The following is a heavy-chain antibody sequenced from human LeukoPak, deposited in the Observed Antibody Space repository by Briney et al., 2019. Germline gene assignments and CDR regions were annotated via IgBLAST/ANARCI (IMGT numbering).Heavy chain of an antibody. Sequence: SETLSLTCTVSGYSISSGYYWGWIREPPGKGLEWIGSIYHSGSTYYNPSLKSRVTVSVDTSKNQFSLKLSSVTAADTAVYYCARDPSGSYSSGYWGKGTLVTVSS. J-gene: IGHJ4*02. V-gene: IGHV4-38-2*02. D-gene: IGHD1-26*01. CDR2: IYHSGST. CDR3: ARDPSGSYSSGY. CDR1: GYSISSGYY.